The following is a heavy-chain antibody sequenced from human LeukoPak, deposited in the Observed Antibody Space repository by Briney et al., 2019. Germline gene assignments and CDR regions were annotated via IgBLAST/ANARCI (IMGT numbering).Heavy chain of an antibody. J-gene: IGHJ4*02. CDR1: GFTFSSYG. D-gene: IGHD3-10*01. CDR3: APKYGSGSYYNVLVDY. V-gene: IGHV3-23*01. CDR2: ISGSGGSA. Sequence: PGGTLRLSCAASGFTFSSYGMSWVRQAPGKGLEWVSAISGSGGSAYYAESVKGRFTISRDNSKNTLYLQMNSLRAEDTAVYYCAPKYGSGSYYNVLVDYWGQGTLVTASS.